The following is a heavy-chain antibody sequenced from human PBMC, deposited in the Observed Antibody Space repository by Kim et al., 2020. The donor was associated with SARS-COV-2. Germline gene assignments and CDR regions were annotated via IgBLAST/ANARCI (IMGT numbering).Heavy chain of an antibody. J-gene: IGHJ4*02. CDR3: ARDLPYDFWSGYSTMVRGVYMGGGDY. CDR1: GFTFSSYW. CDR2: IKQDGSEK. D-gene: IGHD3-3*01. V-gene: IGHV3-7*01. Sequence: GGSLRLSCAASGFTFSSYWMSWVRQAPGKGLEWVANIKQDGSEKYYVDSVKGRFTISRDNAKNSLYLQMNSLRAEDTAVYYCARDLPYDFWSGYSTMVRGVYMGGGDYWGQGTLVTVSS.